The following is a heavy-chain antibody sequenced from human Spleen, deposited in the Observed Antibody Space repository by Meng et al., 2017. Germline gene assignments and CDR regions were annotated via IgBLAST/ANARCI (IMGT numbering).Heavy chain of an antibody. CDR3: AIQEGG. Sequence: VQLVRSGAGVKKRGASVKVPCKASGYTFTAYYIHWVRQTPGQGLEWIGWINPNRGDTKYAHKFLGRVTMTSDTSISTAYMEMSGLTYDDTAVYYCAIQEGGWGQGTLVTVSS. CDR2: INPNRGDT. CDR1: GYTFTAYY. D-gene: IGHD3-16*01. V-gene: IGHV1-2*07. J-gene: IGHJ4*02.